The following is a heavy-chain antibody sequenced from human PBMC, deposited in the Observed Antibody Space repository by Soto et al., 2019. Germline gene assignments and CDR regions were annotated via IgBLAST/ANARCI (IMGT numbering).Heavy chain of an antibody. CDR3: AKDQSDYGDYAVDY. Sequence: QVQLVESGGGVVQPGRSLRLSCTASGFTFSNFGMHWVRQAPGTGLEWVAVISYDDSTTYYADSVKGRFTISRDNSMNTLFLQMNSLRSEDTAVYYCAKDQSDYGDYAVDYWGQGTLVTVSS. V-gene: IGHV3-30*18. CDR2: ISYDDSTT. J-gene: IGHJ4*02. CDR1: GFTFSNFG. D-gene: IGHD4-17*01.